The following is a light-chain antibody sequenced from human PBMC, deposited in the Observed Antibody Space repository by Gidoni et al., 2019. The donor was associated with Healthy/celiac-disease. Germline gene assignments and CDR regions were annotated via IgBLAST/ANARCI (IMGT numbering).Light chain of an antibody. Sequence: DIVMTQSPDYLAVSLGERATIKCKSSQSVLYSSNNKNYLAWYQQKPGQPPKLLIYWASTRESGVPDRFSGSGSGTDFTLTSSSLQAEDVAVYYCQQYYSTPPLFGQGTKLEIK. CDR1: QSVLYSSNNKNY. CDR2: WAS. CDR3: QQYYSTPPL. V-gene: IGKV4-1*01. J-gene: IGKJ2*01.